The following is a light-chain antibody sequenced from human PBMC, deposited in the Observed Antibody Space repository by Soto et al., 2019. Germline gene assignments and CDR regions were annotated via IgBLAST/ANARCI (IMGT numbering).Light chain of an antibody. Sequence: QAVVTQEPSLTVSPGGTVTLTCVSTTGAVTSGYYPNWFQQKPGQAPRALIYSTSNKYSWTPARFSGSLLGGKAALTLSGVQPVDEAEYYCLLYYGDVWVFGGGTKLTVL. J-gene: IGLJ3*02. CDR1: TGAVTSGYY. CDR3: LLYYGDVWV. CDR2: STS. V-gene: IGLV7-43*01.